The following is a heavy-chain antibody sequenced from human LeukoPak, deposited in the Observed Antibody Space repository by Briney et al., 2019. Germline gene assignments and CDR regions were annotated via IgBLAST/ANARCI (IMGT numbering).Heavy chain of an antibody. J-gene: IGHJ4*02. CDR2: INPSGGST. Sequence: AASVKVSFKASGYTFTSYDINWVRQATGQGLEWKGKINPSGGSTSYAQKFQGRVTMTRDTSTSTVYMELSSLRSEDTAVYYCAREGTTVVTPASNDFDYWGQGTLVTVSS. D-gene: IGHD4-23*01. CDR1: GYTFTSYD. V-gene: IGHV1-46*01. CDR3: AREGTTVVTPASNDFDY.